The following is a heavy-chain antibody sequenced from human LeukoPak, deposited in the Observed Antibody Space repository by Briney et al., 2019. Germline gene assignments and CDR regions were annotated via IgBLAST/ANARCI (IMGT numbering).Heavy chain of an antibody. Sequence: GGSLRLSCAASGFTVSSNYMSWVRQAPGKGLEWVANIKQDGSEKYYVDSVKGRFTISRDNVKNSLYLQMNSLRAEDTAVYYCASPAYGDYALFDYWGQGTLVTVSS. V-gene: IGHV3-7*01. CDR1: GFTVSSNY. CDR3: ASPAYGDYALFDY. CDR2: IKQDGSEK. D-gene: IGHD4-17*01. J-gene: IGHJ4*02.